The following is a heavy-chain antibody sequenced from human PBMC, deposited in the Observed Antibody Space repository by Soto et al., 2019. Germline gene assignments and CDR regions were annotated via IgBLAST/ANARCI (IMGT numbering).Heavy chain of an antibody. Sequence: PGESLKISCKGSGYSFGHFWIGWVRQMPGKGLEWMGIIYPGDSDTRYSPSFRGHVTISVTKSITTVFLQWSSLRASDTAMYYCARQIYDSDTGPNFQYYFDSWGQGTPVTVSS. CDR3: ARQIYDSDTGPNFQYYFDS. J-gene: IGHJ4*02. CDR1: GYSFGHFW. V-gene: IGHV5-51*01. D-gene: IGHD3-22*01. CDR2: IYPGDSDT.